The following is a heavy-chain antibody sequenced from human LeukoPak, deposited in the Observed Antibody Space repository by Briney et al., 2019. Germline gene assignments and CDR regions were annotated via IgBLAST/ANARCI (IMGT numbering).Heavy chain of an antibody. V-gene: IGHV3-21*01. D-gene: IGHD6-19*01. J-gene: IGHJ3*02. CDR1: GFSFSIHD. CDR3: ARGASVVAGNDNAFDI. Sequence: GGSLRLSCAASGFSFSIHDMTWVRQAPGKGLEWVSSISTSSSYIYYADSVKGRFTISRDNARNSLYLQMNSLRAEDTAVYYCARGASVVAGNDNAFDIWGQGTMVTVSS. CDR2: ISTSSSYI.